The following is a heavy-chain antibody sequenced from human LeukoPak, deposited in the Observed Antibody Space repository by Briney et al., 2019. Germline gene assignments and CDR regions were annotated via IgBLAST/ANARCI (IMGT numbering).Heavy chain of an antibody. Sequence: ASVKVSCKASGYTFTGYYMHWVRQAPGQGLEWMGWINPNSGGTGYAQKFQGRVTITRSTSISTAYMELNSLTSADTAVYYCARGRWYYDTSGYGEYFQHWGQGTLVTVSS. D-gene: IGHD3-22*01. CDR2: INPNSGGT. V-gene: IGHV1-8*03. CDR1: GYTFTGYY. CDR3: ARGRWYYDTSGYGEYFQH. J-gene: IGHJ1*01.